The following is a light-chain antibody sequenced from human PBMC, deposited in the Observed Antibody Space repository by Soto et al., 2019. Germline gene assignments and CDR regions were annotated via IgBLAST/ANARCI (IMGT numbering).Light chain of an antibody. CDR1: SSNIGAGYD. V-gene: IGLV1-40*01. Sequence: QSVLTQPPSVSGAPGQRVTISCTGSSSNIGAGYDVHWYQQLPGTAPKLLIYGNSNRPSGVPDRFSGSKSGTSASLAITGLQAEDEAEYYCQSYDSSLVFSGGTQLTVL. CDR3: QSYDSSLV. J-gene: IGLJ2*01. CDR2: GNS.